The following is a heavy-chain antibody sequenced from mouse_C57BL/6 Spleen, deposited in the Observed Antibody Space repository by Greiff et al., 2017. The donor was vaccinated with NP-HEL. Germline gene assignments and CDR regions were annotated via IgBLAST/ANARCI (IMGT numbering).Heavy chain of an antibody. CDR1: GYTFTSYW. V-gene: IGHV1-55*01. Sequence: QVHVKQSGAELVKPGASVKMSCKASGYTFTSYWITWVKQRPGQGLEWIGDIYPGSGSTNYNEKFKSKATLTVDTSSSTAYMQLSSLTSEDSAVYYCARRAAQAIYAMDYWGQGTSVTVSS. CDR3: ARRAAQAIYAMDY. D-gene: IGHD3-2*02. J-gene: IGHJ4*01. CDR2: IYPGSGST.